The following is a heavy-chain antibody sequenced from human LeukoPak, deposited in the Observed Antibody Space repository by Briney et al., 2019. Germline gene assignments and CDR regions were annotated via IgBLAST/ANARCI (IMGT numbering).Heavy chain of an antibody. J-gene: IGHJ4*02. V-gene: IGHV1-69*01. CDR3: ARDSPPVDY. CDR1: GGTFSSYA. CDR2: IIPIFGTA. Sequence: SVKVSCKASGGTFSSYAISWVRQAPGQGLEWMGGIIPIFGTANYAQKFQGRVTITADESTSTAYMELSSLRSDDTAVYYCARDSPPVDYWGQGTLVTVSS.